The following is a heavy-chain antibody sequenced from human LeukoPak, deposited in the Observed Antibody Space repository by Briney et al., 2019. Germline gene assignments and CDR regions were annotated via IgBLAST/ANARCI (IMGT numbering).Heavy chain of an antibody. D-gene: IGHD5-24*01. Sequence: GASVKVSCKASGYTFTSYDISWVRQAPGQGLEWMGGIIPIFGTANYAQKFQGRVTITADKSTSTAYMELSSLRSEDTAVYYCAREIGPIQLHLWGSAFDYWGQGTLVTVSS. J-gene: IGHJ4*02. CDR1: GYTFTSYD. V-gene: IGHV1-69*06. CDR2: IIPIFGTA. CDR3: AREIGPIQLHLWGSAFDY.